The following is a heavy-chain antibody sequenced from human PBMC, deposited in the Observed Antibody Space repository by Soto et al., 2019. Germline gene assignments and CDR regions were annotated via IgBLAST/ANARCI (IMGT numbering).Heavy chain of an antibody. J-gene: IGHJ6*02. V-gene: IGHV3-53*01. CDR2: IYSGGST. D-gene: IGHD2-2*01. CDR3: ARDPVVVVPAATKALHYYYYGMDV. Sequence: PGGSLRLACAASGFTVSSNYMSWVRQAPGKGLEWVSVIYSGGSTYYADSVKGRFTISRDNSKNTLYLQMNSLRAEDTAVYYCARDPVVVVPAATKALHYYYYGMDVWGQGTTVTVSS. CDR1: GFTVSSNY.